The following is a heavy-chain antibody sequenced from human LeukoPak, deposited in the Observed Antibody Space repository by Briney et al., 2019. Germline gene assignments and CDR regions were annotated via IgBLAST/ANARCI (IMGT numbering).Heavy chain of an antibody. CDR3: ARLWNTMTHRWYFDL. J-gene: IGHJ2*01. D-gene: IGHD3-22*01. CDR2: IYYSGST. Sequence: SETLSLTCTVSGGSISSSSCYWGWIRQPPGKGLEWIGSIYYSGSTYYNPSLKSRVTISVDTSKNQFSLKLSSVTAADTAVYYCARLWNTMTHRWYFDLWGRGTLVTVSS. CDR1: GGSISSSSCY. V-gene: IGHV4-39*01.